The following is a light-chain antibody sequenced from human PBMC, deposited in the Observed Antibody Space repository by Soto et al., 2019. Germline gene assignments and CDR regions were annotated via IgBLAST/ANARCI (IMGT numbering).Light chain of an antibody. CDR3: QQYSSGPPLT. CDR2: DAS. Sequence: EIVLTQSPASLSVSPGERVTLSCRASQSVGRNLAWYHQQPGQAPRLLIYDASSRATGVPARFSGSGSGTEFTLTISRLQSADFAVYYCQQYSSGPPLTFGEGTKVDIK. CDR1: QSVGRN. V-gene: IGKV3-15*01. J-gene: IGKJ4*01.